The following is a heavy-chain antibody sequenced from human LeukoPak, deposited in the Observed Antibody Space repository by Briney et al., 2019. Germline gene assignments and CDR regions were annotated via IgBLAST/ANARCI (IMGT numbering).Heavy chain of an antibody. V-gene: IGHV3-23*01. Sequence: GGSLRLSCAASGFTVSSNYMSWVRQAPGKGLEWVSAISGSGGSTYYADSVKGRFTISRDNSKNTLYLQMNSLRAEDTAVYYCAKSDYYGSGSYLRGGYGMDVWGQGTTVTVSS. CDR3: AKSDYYGSGSYLRGGYGMDV. D-gene: IGHD3-10*01. J-gene: IGHJ6*02. CDR2: ISGSGGST. CDR1: GFTVSSNY.